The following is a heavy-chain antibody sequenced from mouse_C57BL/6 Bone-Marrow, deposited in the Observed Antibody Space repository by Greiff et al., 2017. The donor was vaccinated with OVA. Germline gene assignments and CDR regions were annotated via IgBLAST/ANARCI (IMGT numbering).Heavy chain of an antibody. Sequence: VQLQQSGAELVRPGASVKLSCTASGFNIKDDYMHWVKPRPEQGLEWIGWIDPENGDTEYASKFQGKATITADTSSNTAYLQLSSLTSEDTAVYYCTTGVSVGDYWGQGTTLTVSS. V-gene: IGHV14-4*01. CDR1: GFNIKDDY. CDR3: TTGVSVGDY. CDR2: IDPENGDT. J-gene: IGHJ2*01.